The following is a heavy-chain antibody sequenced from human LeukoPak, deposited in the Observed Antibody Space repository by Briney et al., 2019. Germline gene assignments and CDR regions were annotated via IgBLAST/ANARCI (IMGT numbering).Heavy chain of an antibody. Sequence: SVNVSCEASGYTFTDYYIHWVRQAPGRGLEWMGWINPNSGGTNYAQKFQGRVTMTRDTSISTAYMELSGLRSDDTAVYYCARQGFVAAAGTIWFDPWGQGTLVTVSS. CDR3: ARQGFVAAAGTIWFDP. J-gene: IGHJ5*02. D-gene: IGHD6-13*01. V-gene: IGHV1-2*02. CDR2: INPNSGGT. CDR1: GYTFTDYY.